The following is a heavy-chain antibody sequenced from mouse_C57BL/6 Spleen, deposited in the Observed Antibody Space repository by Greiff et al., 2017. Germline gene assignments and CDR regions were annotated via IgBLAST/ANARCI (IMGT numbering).Heavy chain of an antibody. J-gene: IGHJ4*01. CDR3: TTRPIDY. V-gene: IGHV14-4*01. CDR1: GFNIKDDY. Sequence: EVQLQQSGAELVRPGASVKLSCTASGFNIKDDYMHWVKQRPEQGLEWIGWIDPENGATEYASKFPGQATIPADTSSNTAFLQLSSLTTEDSAVSYCTTRPIDYWGQGTSVTVSS. CDR2: IDPENGAT.